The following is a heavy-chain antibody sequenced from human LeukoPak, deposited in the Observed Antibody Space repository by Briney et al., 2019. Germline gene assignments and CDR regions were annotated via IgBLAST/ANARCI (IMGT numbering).Heavy chain of an antibody. D-gene: IGHD2-15*01. CDR2: MNPNSGNR. Sequence: ASVKVSCKASGYTFTSYDINWVRQATGQGLEWMGWMNPNSGNRGYAQKFQGRVTMTRNTSISTAYMELSSLRSEDTAVYYCARGLGCSGGSCYNYWGQGTLVTVSS. CDR1: GYTFTSYD. V-gene: IGHV1-8*01. J-gene: IGHJ4*02. CDR3: ARGLGCSGGSCYNY.